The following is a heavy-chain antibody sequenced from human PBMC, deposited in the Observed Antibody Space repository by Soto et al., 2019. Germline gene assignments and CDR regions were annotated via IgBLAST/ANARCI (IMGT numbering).Heavy chain of an antibody. CDR2: MNPNSGNT. V-gene: IGHV1-8*01. CDR3: ARGSLPPFRYYYYGMDV. Sequence: ASVKVSCKASGYTFTSYDINWVRQATGQGLEWMGWMNPNSGNTGYAQKFQGRVTMTRDTSTSTVYMELSSLRSEDTAVYYCARGSLPPFRYYYYGMDVWGQGTTVTVSS. CDR1: GYTFTSYD. J-gene: IGHJ6*02.